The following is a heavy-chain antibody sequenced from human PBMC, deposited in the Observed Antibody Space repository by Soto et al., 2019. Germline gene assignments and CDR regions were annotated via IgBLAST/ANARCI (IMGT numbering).Heavy chain of an antibody. V-gene: IGHV4-34*01. Sequence: SETLSLTCAVYGGSLSGYYWSWIRQTPGKRLEWIGEINHSGITNCIPSLRSRLNISIDRSKNHVSLRLNSVTAADTAVYFCASSKYDVVAGSVWFDPWGQGTLVTVSS. D-gene: IGHD2-21*01. CDR2: INHSGIT. CDR1: GGSLSGYY. CDR3: ASSKYDVVAGSVWFDP. J-gene: IGHJ5*02.